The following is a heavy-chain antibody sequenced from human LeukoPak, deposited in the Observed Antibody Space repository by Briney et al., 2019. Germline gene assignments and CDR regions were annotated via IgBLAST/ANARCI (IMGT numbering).Heavy chain of an antibody. CDR1: GGSISSNNYY. CDR2: IYYSGST. Sequence: SETLSLTCTVSGGSISSNNYYWGWIRQPPGKGLEWIGSIYYSGSTYYNPSLKSRVTISVDTSKNQFSLKLSSVTAADTAVYYCARLNRYYYDSSGYPHNWFDPWGQGTLVTVSS. J-gene: IGHJ5*02. CDR3: ARLNRYYYDSSGYPHNWFDP. D-gene: IGHD3-22*01. V-gene: IGHV4-39*07.